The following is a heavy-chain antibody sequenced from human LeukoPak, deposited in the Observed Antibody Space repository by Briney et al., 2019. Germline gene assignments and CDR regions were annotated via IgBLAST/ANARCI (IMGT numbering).Heavy chain of an antibody. V-gene: IGHV3-7*03. D-gene: IGHD3-16*01. J-gene: IGHJ4*02. Sequence: GGSLRPSCEASGFTFSIYWMSWVRQAPGKGLEWVANIKEDGSEKDYVDSVKGRFIISRDNVKNSLYLQMNSLRAEDTAVYYCAKVMDYWGQGTLVTVSS. CDR2: IKEDGSEK. CDR3: AKVMDY. CDR1: GFTFSIYW.